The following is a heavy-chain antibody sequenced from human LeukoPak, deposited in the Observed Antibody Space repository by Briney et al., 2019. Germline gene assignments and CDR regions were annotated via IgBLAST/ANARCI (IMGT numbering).Heavy chain of an antibody. Sequence: GGSLRLSCAASGFTFSSYDMSWVRQAPGKGLEWVSAISGSGGRTYYADSVKGRFTISRDNSKNSLYLQMNSLRAEDTAVYFCARGGELRTKYYYMDVWGKGTTVTVSS. D-gene: IGHD1-26*01. J-gene: IGHJ6*03. V-gene: IGHV3-23*01. CDR2: ISGSGGRT. CDR1: GFTFSSYD. CDR3: ARGGELRTKYYYMDV.